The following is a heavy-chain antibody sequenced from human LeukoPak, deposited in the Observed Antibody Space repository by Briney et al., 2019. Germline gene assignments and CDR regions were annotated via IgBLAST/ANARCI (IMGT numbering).Heavy chain of an antibody. D-gene: IGHD3-22*01. J-gene: IGHJ4*02. Sequence: GGSLRLSCAASGFTFSSYEMNWVRQAPGKGLEWVSYISSSGSTMYYADSVKGRFTISRDNAKNSLYLQMNSLRAEDTAVYYCARDNYDSSGYYFDWGQGTLVTVAS. CDR2: ISSSGSTM. CDR3: ARDNYDSSGYYFD. CDR1: GFTFSSYE. V-gene: IGHV3-48*03.